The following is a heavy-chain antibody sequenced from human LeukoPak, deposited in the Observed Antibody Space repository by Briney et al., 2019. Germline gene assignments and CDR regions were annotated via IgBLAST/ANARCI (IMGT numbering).Heavy chain of an antibody. CDR3: ARAENGPPHYDSSGYVSY. D-gene: IGHD3-22*01. J-gene: IGHJ4*02. CDR1: GFTFSSYE. CDR2: ISSSGSTI. V-gene: IGHV3-48*03. Sequence: GGSLRLSCAASGFTFSSYEMNWVRQAPGKGLEWVSYISSSGSTIYYADSVKGRFTISRGNAKNSLYLQMNSLRAEDTAVYYCARAENGPPHYDSSGYVSYWGQGTLVTVSS.